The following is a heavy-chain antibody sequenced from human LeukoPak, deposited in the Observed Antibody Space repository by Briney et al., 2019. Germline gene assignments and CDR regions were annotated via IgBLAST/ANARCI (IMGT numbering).Heavy chain of an antibody. CDR3: AKRWQGNSRALDH. Sequence: GRSLRLSCAASGFTFDDYAMHWVRQAPGKGLEWVSGISWNSVSIDCADSVKGRFTISRDNSKNTLSLQMNSLRGEDTAVYYCAKRWQGNSRALDHWGQGTRVTVSS. CDR1: GFTFDDYA. D-gene: IGHD4-23*01. J-gene: IGHJ4*02. CDR2: ISWNSVSI. V-gene: IGHV3-9*01.